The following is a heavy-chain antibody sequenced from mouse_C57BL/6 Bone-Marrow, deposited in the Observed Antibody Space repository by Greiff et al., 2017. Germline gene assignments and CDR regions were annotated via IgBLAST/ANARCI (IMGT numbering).Heavy chain of an antibody. CDR3: ARPYYYGSSYNWYFDV. CDR2: IYPGSGST. D-gene: IGHD1-1*01. J-gene: IGHJ1*03. CDR1: GYTFTSYW. Sequence: QVQLQQPGAELVKPGASVKMSCKASGYTFTSYWITWVKQRPGQGLEWIGDIYPGSGSTNYNEKFKSKATLTVDTSSSTAYMQLSSLTSEDSAVYYCARPYYYGSSYNWYFDVWGRGTTVTVSS. V-gene: IGHV1-55*01.